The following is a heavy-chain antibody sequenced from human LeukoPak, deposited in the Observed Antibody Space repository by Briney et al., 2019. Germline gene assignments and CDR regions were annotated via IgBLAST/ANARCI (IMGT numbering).Heavy chain of an antibody. Sequence: ASVKVSCKASGYTFTAYYMHWVRQAPGQGLEWMGWINPNSGVTNYAQKFQGRVTMTRYTSISTAYMELSRLTSDDAAVYHCARDSRGFSVDPWGQGTLVTVSS. V-gene: IGHV1-2*02. CDR3: ARDSRGFSVDP. CDR2: INPNSGVT. J-gene: IGHJ5*02. CDR1: GYTFTAYY. D-gene: IGHD2-15*01.